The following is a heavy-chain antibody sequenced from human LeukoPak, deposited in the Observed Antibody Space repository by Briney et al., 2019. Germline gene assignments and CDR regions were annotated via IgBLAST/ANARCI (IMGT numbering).Heavy chain of an antibody. CDR1: GFTFSDYY. Sequence: GGSLRLSCAASGFTFSDYYMSWIRQAPGKGLEWVSYISSSSSDTIYADSVKGRFTISRDNAKNSLYLQMHSLRAEDTAVYYCARVRSIEAAGTNDYWGQGTLVTVSS. D-gene: IGHD6-13*01. CDR2: ISSSSSDT. J-gene: IGHJ4*02. V-gene: IGHV3-11*05. CDR3: ARVRSIEAAGTNDY.